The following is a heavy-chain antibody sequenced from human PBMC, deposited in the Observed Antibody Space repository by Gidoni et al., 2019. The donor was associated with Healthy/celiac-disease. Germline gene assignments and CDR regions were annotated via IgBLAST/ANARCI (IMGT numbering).Heavy chain of an antibody. Sequence: QVQLQESGPGLVKPSATLSLTCPVSGGSLRSYYWSWIRQPPGKGLEWIGYIYYSGSTNYNPSLKSRVTISVDTSKNQFSLKLSSVTAADTAVYYCARDDSSGSPGRFDYWGQGTLVTVSS. CDR1: GGSLRSYY. V-gene: IGHV4-59*01. CDR2: IYYSGST. D-gene: IGHD3-22*01. CDR3: ARDDSSGSPGRFDY. J-gene: IGHJ4*02.